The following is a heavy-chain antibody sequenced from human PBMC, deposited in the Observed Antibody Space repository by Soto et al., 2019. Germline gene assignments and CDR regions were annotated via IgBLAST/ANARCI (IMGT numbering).Heavy chain of an antibody. Sequence: ASVKVSCKVSGDIFTSYCLHWVRQAPGQGLEWMGWINPFDGSRMFAQSFQRRVTFTRDTSTSTVYMELSGLRSDDTAVYYCSRVDPGETSPFDHWGQGTLVTVSS. D-gene: IGHD3-10*01. J-gene: IGHJ4*02. CDR3: SRVDPGETSPFDH. V-gene: IGHV1-46*03. CDR2: INPFDGSR. CDR1: GDIFTSYC.